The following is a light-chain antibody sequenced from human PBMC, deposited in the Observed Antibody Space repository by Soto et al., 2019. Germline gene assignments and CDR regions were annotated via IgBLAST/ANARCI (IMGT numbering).Light chain of an antibody. J-gene: IGKJ5*01. CDR1: QGISSA. CDR2: DAS. CDR3: QQFNSYPIT. V-gene: IGKV1-13*02. Sequence: AIQLTQSPSSLSASVGDRVTITCRASQGISSALAWYQQKPGKAPKLLIYDASSLESGVPSRFSRSGSGTDFALTISSLQPEDFATYYCQQFNSYPITFGQGTRLEMK.